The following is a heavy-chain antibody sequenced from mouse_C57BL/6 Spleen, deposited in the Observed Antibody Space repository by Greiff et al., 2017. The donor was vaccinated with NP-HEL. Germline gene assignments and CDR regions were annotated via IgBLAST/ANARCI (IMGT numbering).Heavy chain of an antibody. CDR1: GYTFTSYW. D-gene: IGHD1-1*01. CDR2: IDPSDSYT. Sequence: QVQLKQPGAELVKPGASVKLSCKASGYTFTSYWMQWVKQRPGQGLEWIGEIDPSDSYTNYNQKFKGKATLTVDTSSSTAYMQLSSLTSEDSAVYYCARSGITTVSGGYAMDYWGQGTSVTVSS. J-gene: IGHJ4*01. CDR3: ARSGITTVSGGYAMDY. V-gene: IGHV1-50*01.